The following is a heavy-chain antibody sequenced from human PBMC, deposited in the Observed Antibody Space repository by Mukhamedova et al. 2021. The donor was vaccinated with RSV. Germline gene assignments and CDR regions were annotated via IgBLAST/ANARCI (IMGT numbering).Heavy chain of an antibody. Sequence: AEHMGGRFTISRDNSKNTLYLQMNSLRAEDTAVYYCARDGAYYGSGSYLSYYYYGMDVWGQGTTVTVSS. V-gene: IGHV3-30*01. CDR3: ARDGAYYGSGSYLSYYYYGMDV. D-gene: IGHD3-10*01. J-gene: IGHJ6*02.